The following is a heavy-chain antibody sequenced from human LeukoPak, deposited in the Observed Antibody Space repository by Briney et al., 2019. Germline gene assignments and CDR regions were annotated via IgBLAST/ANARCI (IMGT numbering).Heavy chain of an antibody. V-gene: IGHV1-18*01. Sequence: ASVKVSCKASGYTFTSYGISWVRQAPGQGLEWMRWISAYNGNTNYAQKLQGRVTMTTDTSTSTAYMELRSLRSDDTAVYYCASYLAPYYYYMDVWGKGTTVTVSS. CDR2: ISAYNGNT. CDR1: GYTFTSYG. J-gene: IGHJ6*03. CDR3: ASYLAPYYYYMDV. D-gene: IGHD2-21*01.